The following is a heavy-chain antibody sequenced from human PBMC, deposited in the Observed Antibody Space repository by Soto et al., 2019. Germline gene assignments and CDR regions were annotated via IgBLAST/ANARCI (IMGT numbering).Heavy chain of an antibody. D-gene: IGHD3-3*01. Sequence: SETLSLTCTVSGDSISSGGYYWSWIRQHPGKGLEWIGYLYYSGSTYYNPSLKSRLTISVDTSKNQFSLKLSSVTAADTVVYYCARGFNRGTIFGYYYYYMDVWGKGTTVTVSS. CDR3: ARGFNRGTIFGYYYYYMDV. V-gene: IGHV4-31*03. J-gene: IGHJ6*03. CDR2: LYYSGST. CDR1: GDSISSGGYY.